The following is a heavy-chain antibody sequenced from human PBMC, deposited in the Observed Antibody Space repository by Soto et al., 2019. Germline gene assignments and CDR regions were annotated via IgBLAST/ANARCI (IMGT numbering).Heavy chain of an antibody. Sequence: QVQLVQSGADVKKPGSSVKVSCKASGGSFSSYSISWVRQAPGQGLEWMGGIIPMSDTTEYAQNFQGRVTITAGKAASTAYMELSSLRSVDTAAYYSATVVGGLFDYWGQGTLVTVSS. CDR2: IIPMSDTT. J-gene: IGHJ4*02. D-gene: IGHD3-16*01. V-gene: IGHV1-69*06. CDR1: GGSFSSYS. CDR3: ATVVGGLFDY.